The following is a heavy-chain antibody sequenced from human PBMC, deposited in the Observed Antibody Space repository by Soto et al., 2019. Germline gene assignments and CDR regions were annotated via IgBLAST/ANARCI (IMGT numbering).Heavy chain of an antibody. D-gene: IGHD5-18*01. CDR3: ASLGYSLHGDYGMDV. V-gene: IGHV3-30-3*01. CDR1: GFTFSSYA. CDR2: ISYDGSNK. J-gene: IGHJ6*02. Sequence: QVQLVESGGGVVQPGRSLRLSCAASGFTFSSYAMHWVRQAPGKGLEWVAVISYDGSNKYYADSVKGRFTISRDNSKNTLYLQMNSLRAEDTAVYYCASLGYSLHGDYGMDVWGHGTTVTVSS.